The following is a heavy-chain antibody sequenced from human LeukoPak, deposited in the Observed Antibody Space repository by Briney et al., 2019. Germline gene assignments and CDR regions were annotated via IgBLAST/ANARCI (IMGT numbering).Heavy chain of an antibody. CDR3: AKGAAVAGTLLDY. D-gene: IGHD6-19*01. Sequence: PGGSLRLSCAASGFTFSSYAMSWVRQAPGKGPEWVSAISVTGSSTYYADSVEGRFTLSRDNSKNTLYLQMNSLGAEDTAVYYCAKGAAVAGTLLDYWGQGTLVSVSS. V-gene: IGHV3-23*01. J-gene: IGHJ4*02. CDR2: ISVTGSST. CDR1: GFTFSSYA.